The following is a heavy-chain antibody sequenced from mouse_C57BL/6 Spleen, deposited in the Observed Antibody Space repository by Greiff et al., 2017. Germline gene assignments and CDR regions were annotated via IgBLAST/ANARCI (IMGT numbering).Heavy chain of an antibody. Sequence: EVQLQQSVAELVRPGASVKLSCTASGFNIKNNYMHWVKQRPEQGLEWIGRIDPANGNTKYAPKFQGKATITADTSSNTAYLQLSSLTSEDTAIXYCARGGYDGYLDYWGQGTTLTVSS. J-gene: IGHJ2*01. V-gene: IGHV14-3*01. CDR3: ARGGYDGYLDY. D-gene: IGHD2-3*01. CDR2: IDPANGNT. CDR1: GFNIKNNY.